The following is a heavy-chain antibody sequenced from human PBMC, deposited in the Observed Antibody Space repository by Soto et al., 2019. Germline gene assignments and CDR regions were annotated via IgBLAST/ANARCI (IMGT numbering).Heavy chain of an antibody. Sequence: QIQMVQSGAEVKQPGASVKISCKTSGYTFSSYSINWVRHAPGQGLEWMAWISTTSGNTHYAERVQGRVTVTLDKSAGTAFMEMWGLTSDDTAVYFCARDNGYYDFWGQGTLVTVSS. D-gene: IGHD2-8*01. CDR3: ARDNGYYDF. CDR1: GYTFSSYS. CDR2: ISTTSGNT. J-gene: IGHJ4*02. V-gene: IGHV1-18*01.